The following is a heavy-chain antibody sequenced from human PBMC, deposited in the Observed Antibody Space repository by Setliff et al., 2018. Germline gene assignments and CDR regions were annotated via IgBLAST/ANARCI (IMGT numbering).Heavy chain of an antibody. Sequence: GASVKVSCKASGYIFTSYSITWVRQAPGRGLEWLGWISGYSGDTSYAQKFQDRVTLTTDTSTSTAYMEMRSLTSDDTAVYYCARVTGVTTFGVIMKDFEFWGQGTLVTVSS. J-gene: IGHJ4*02. V-gene: IGHV1-18*01. CDR3: ARVTGVTTFGVIMKDFEF. CDR2: ISGYSGDT. D-gene: IGHD3-3*01. CDR1: GYIFTSYS.